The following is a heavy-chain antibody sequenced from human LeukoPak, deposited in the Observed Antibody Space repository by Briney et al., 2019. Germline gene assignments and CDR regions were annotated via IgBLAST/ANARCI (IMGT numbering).Heavy chain of an antibody. V-gene: IGHV1-69*05. CDR2: IIPIFGTA. D-gene: IGHD3-22*01. CDR3: ARALPPDYSGYYYNFDY. CDR1: GGTFSSYA. Sequence: GASVKVSCKASGGTFSSYAISWVRQAPGQGLEWMGGIIPIFGTANYAQKFQGRVTMTRNTSISTAYMELGSLRSEDTAVYYCARALPPDYSGYYYNFDYWGQGTLVTVSS. J-gene: IGHJ4*02.